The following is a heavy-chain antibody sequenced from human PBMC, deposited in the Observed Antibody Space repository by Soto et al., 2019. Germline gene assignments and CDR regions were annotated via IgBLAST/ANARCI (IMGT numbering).Heavy chain of an antibody. CDR2: IYYSGST. J-gene: IGHJ3*02. Sequence: SETLSRTFTLSGRPISSYYWSWIRQPPGKGLEWIGYIYYSGSTNYNPSLKSRVTISVDTSKNQFSLKLSSVTAADTAVYYCARVWGGAFDIWGQGTMVS. D-gene: IGHD3-10*01. CDR3: ARVWGGAFDI. V-gene: IGHV4-59*01. CDR1: GRPISSYY.